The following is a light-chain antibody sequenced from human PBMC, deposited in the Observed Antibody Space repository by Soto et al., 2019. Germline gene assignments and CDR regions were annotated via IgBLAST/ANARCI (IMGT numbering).Light chain of an antibody. J-gene: IGLJ2*01. CDR1: KLGDKY. CDR2: QDS. Sequence: SYELTQPPSVSVSPGQTASITCSGDKLGDKYACWYQQKPGQSPVLVIYQDSKRPSGIPERFSGSNSGNTATLTISGTQAMDEADYYCQAWDSFIAVFGGGTQLTVL. CDR3: QAWDSFIAV. V-gene: IGLV3-1*01.